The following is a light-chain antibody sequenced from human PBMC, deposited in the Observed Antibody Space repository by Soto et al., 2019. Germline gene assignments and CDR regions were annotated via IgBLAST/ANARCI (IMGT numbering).Light chain of an antibody. J-gene: IGLJ1*01. CDR2: YDS. V-gene: IGLV3-21*04. CDR1: NIGSKS. CDR3: QVWDSSSHYV. Sequence: SYELTQPPSVSGAPGKTARITCGGNNIGSKSVHWYQQKPGQAPVLVIYYDSDRPSGIPERFSGSNSGNTATLTISSVEAGDEADYYCQVWDSSSHYVFGTGTKVTVL.